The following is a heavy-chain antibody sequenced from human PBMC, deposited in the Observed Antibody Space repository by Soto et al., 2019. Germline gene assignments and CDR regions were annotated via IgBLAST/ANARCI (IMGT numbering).Heavy chain of an antibody. Sequence: QVQLVESGGGVVQPGRSLRLSCAASGFSFSNCGMHWVRQAPGKGLGWVAAISSDGNDKYYSESVKGRFTISRDNSKNTLFLQMNSLRVEDTAVYYCVKGSEVARQELDYWGQGTLVTVSS. CDR1: GFSFSNCG. CDR3: VKGSEVARQELDY. V-gene: IGHV3-30*18. D-gene: IGHD2-15*01. J-gene: IGHJ4*02. CDR2: ISSDGNDK.